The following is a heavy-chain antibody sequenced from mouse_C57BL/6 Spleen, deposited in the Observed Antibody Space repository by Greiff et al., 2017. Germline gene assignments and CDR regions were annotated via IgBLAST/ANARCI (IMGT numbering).Heavy chain of an antibody. D-gene: IGHD1-1*01. CDR1: GYTFTSYW. CDR3: ARRTVVATYYFDY. Sequence: VQLQQSGAELVRPGTSVKLSCKASGYTFTSYWMHWVKQRPGQGLEWIGVIDPSDSYTNYNQKFKGKATLTVDTSSSTAYMQLSSLTSEDSAVYYCARRTVVATYYFDYWGQGTTLTVSS. V-gene: IGHV1-59*01. CDR2: IDPSDSYT. J-gene: IGHJ2*01.